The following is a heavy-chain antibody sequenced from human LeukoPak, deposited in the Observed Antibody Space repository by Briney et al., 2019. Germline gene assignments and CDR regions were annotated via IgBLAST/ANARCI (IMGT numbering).Heavy chain of an antibody. D-gene: IGHD3-10*01. Sequence: GGSLRLSCSGSGFTFSHHWMTWVRQAPGKGLEWVANIKFDGSEKFYGDSVKGRFTISRDNAKNSLYLQMNSLRAEDTAVYYCAKDRWENYGSGSSYDYWGQGTLVTVSS. V-gene: IGHV3-7*01. CDR2: IKFDGSEK. J-gene: IGHJ4*02. CDR3: AKDRWENYGSGSSYDY. CDR1: GFTFSHHW.